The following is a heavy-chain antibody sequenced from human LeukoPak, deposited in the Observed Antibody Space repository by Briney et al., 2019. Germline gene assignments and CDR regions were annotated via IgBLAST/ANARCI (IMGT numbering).Heavy chain of an antibody. CDR1: GGTFSSYA. CDR2: IIPIFGTA. CDR3: ASDRYSGSYYGFKYYYYYGMDV. D-gene: IGHD1-26*01. J-gene: IGHJ6*02. Sequence: SVKVSCKASGGTFSSYAISWVRQAPGQGLEWMGGIIPIFGTANYAQKFQGRVTITADESTSTAYMELSSLRSEDTAVYYCASDRYSGSYYGFKYYYYYGMDVWGQGTTVTVSS. V-gene: IGHV1-69*13.